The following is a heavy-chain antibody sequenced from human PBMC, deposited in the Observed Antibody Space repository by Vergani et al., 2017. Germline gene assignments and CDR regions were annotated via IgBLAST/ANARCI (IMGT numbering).Heavy chain of an antibody. CDR3: ARLGGYCSSTSCYPIPRVDY. V-gene: IGHV4-38-2*01. CDR2: IYHSGST. Sequence: QVQLQESGPGLVKPSETLSLTCAVSGYSISSGYYWGWIRQPPGKGLEWIGSIYHSGSTYYNPSLKGRVTISVDTSQNPFSLKLSSVTAADTAVYYCARLGGYCSSTSCYPIPRVDYWGQGTLVTVSS. CDR1: GYSISSGYY. D-gene: IGHD2-2*03. J-gene: IGHJ4*02.